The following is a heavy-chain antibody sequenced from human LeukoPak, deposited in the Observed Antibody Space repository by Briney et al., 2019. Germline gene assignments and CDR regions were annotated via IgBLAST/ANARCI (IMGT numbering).Heavy chain of an antibody. D-gene: IGHD3-3*01. J-gene: IGHJ6*03. Sequence: SETLSLTCTVSGGSISSYYWSWVRQPPGKGLEWIGYIYYSGSTNYNPSLKSRVTISVDTSKNQFSLKLSSVTAADTAVYYCARDGSQGYDFWSGYTYYYYYMDVWGKGTTVTVSS. CDR3: ARDGSQGYDFWSGYTYYYYYMDV. CDR2: IYYSGST. V-gene: IGHV4-59*01. CDR1: GGSISSYY.